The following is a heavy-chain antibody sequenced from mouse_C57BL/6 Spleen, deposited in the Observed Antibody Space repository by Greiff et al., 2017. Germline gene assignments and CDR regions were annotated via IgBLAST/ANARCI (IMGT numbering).Heavy chain of an antibody. CDR2: IWWDDDK. CDR3: ARIAGDLLWEPMDY. J-gene: IGHJ4*01. CDR1: GFSLSTFGMG. Sequence: ESGPGILQPSQTLSLTCSFSGFSLSTFGMGVGWIRQPSGKGLEWLAHIWWDDDKYYNPALKSRLTISKDTSKNLVFLKIANVDAADTATYYGARIAGDLLWEPMDYWGQGTSVTVSS. D-gene: IGHD2-1*01. V-gene: IGHV8-8*01.